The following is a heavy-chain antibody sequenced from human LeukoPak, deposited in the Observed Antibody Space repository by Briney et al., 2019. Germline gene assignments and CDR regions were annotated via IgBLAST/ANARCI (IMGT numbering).Heavy chain of an antibody. CDR1: GYTFTSYG. CDR3: ARRSWYCSSTSCPNWFDP. Sequence: GASVKVSCKASGYTFTSYGISWVRQDPGQGLEWMGWINSYNGNTNYAQKFQGRVTITADKSTSTAYMELSSLRSEDTAVYYCARRSWYCSSTSCPNWFDPWGQGTLVTVSS. J-gene: IGHJ5*02. CDR2: INSYNGNT. V-gene: IGHV1-18*01. D-gene: IGHD2-2*01.